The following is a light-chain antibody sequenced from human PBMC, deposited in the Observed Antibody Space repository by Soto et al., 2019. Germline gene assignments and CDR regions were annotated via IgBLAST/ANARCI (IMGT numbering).Light chain of an antibody. J-gene: IGKJ4*01. CDR3: QQYNSYPLT. Sequence: DIPMTQSPSTLSASVGDRVTITCRASQSISSWLAWYQQKPGKAPKLLIYKASSLESGVPSRFSGSGSGTEFTLSISSPQPDDFATYYCQQYNSYPLTFGGGTKVEIK. CDR1: QSISSW. V-gene: IGKV1-5*03. CDR2: KAS.